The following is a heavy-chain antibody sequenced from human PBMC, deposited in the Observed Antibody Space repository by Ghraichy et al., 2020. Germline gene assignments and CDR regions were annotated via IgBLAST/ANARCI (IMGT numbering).Heavy chain of an antibody. CDR1: GFTFSSYS. CDR2: VSSKSNYI. D-gene: IGHD2-15*01. Sequence: GGSLRLSCTASGFTFSSYSMNWVRQAPGKGLEWVSSVSSKSNYIYYADAVKGRFTISRDNAKNSVYLQMNSVRAEDTARYFCASGTVVVGKPYAFDLWGQGTKVTVSS. V-gene: IGHV3-21*01. J-gene: IGHJ3*01. CDR3: ASGTVVVGKPYAFDL.